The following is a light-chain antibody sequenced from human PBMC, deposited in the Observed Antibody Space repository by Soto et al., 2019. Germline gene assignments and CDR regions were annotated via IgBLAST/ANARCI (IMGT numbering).Light chain of an antibody. V-gene: IGKV3-20*01. CDR1: QSVDINF. J-gene: IGKJ4*01. CDR3: QHFGGSSLT. Sequence: EIVLTQSPGTLSLSPGERATLSCRSSQSVDINFFAWYQQKRGQPPRLPIYGASSRAAGIPDRFTGSGSETDFSLTISRLEPEDFAVYYCQHFGGSSLTFGGGTKVEIK. CDR2: GAS.